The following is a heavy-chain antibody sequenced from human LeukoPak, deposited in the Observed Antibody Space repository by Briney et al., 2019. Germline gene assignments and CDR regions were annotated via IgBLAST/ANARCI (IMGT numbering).Heavy chain of an antibody. J-gene: IGHJ4*02. CDR3: LRGRNWKQS. CDR2: INQSGVT. V-gene: IGHV4-34*01. CDR1: GGSFTTYY. Sequence: SETLSLTCAVYGGSFTTYYSSWFRQPPGKGLEWIGEINQSGVTHYNPSLKSRLTISGDTSKNQFSLKLTSVTAADTAVYFCLRGRNWKQSWGQGTLVTVSS. D-gene: IGHD1-20*01.